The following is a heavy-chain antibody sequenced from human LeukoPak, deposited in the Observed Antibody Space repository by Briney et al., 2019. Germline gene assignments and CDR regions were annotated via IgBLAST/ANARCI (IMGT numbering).Heavy chain of an antibody. CDR2: IYYSGST. D-gene: IGHD2-2*01. Sequence: SETLSLTCTVSGGSVSSGSYYWSWIGQPPGNGLEWIGCIYYSGSTNYNPSLKSRVTISVDTSKNQFSLKLSSVTAADTAVYYCARVGYCSSTSCFHFDYRGQGTLVTVSS. CDR1: GGSVSSGSYY. J-gene: IGHJ4*02. V-gene: IGHV4-61*01. CDR3: ARVGYCSSTSCFHFDY.